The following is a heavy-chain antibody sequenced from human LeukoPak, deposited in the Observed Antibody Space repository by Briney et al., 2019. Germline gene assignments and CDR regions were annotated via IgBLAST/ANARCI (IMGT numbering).Heavy chain of an antibody. V-gene: IGHV3-23*01. J-gene: IGHJ4*02. CDR3: AKVSVLWFGESLPATFDY. Sequence: GGSLRLSCAASGFTFSSYAMSWVRQAPGKGLEWVSAISGSGGSTYYADSVKGRFTISRDNSKNTLYLQMNSLRAEDTAVYYCAKVSVLWFGESLPATFDYWGQGTLVTVSS. CDR1: GFTFSSYA. CDR2: ISGSGGST. D-gene: IGHD3-10*01.